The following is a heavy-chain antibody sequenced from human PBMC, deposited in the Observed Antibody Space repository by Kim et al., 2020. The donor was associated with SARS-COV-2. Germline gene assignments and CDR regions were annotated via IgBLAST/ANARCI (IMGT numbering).Heavy chain of an antibody. V-gene: IGHV1-69*13. CDR2: IIPIFGTA. D-gene: IGHD6-19*01. CDR3: ARDNWDGYSSGWGGDY. Sequence: SVKVSCKASGGTFSSYAISWVRQAPGQGLEWMGGIIPIFGTANYAQKFQGRVTITADESTSTAYMELSSLRSEDTAVYYCARDNWDGYSSGWGGDYWGQGTLVTVSS. J-gene: IGHJ4*02. CDR1: GGTFSSYA.